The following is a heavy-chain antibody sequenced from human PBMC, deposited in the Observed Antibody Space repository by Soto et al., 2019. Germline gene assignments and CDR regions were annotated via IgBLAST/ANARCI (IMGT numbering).Heavy chain of an antibody. D-gene: IGHD4-17*01. Sequence: QVQLVQSGAEVKKPGASVKVSCKASGYTFTSYGLSWVRQAPGQGLEWMGRISAYNYNTNYAQKLQGRVTMTTDTSTGTAYMELGSVISDTAAVYTCASVAGGLGRRVDHWGQGTLVTVSS. CDR1: GYTFTSYG. CDR3: ASVAGGLGRRVDH. CDR2: ISAYNYNT. V-gene: IGHV1-18*01. J-gene: IGHJ5*02.